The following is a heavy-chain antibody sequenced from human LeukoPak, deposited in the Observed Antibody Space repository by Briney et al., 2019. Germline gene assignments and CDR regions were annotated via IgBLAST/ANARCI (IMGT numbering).Heavy chain of an antibody. CDR1: GFTFSSYD. V-gene: IGHV3-21*01. CDR2: ISSSSSYI. CDR3: ARDYYDNSAYYYMDV. Sequence: GGSLRLSCAASGFTFSSYDMNWVRQAPGKGLEWVSSISSSSSYIYYADSVKGRFTISRDNAKNSLYLQMNSLRAEDTAVYYCARDYYDNSAYYYMDVWGKGTTVTVSS. D-gene: IGHD3-22*01. J-gene: IGHJ6*03.